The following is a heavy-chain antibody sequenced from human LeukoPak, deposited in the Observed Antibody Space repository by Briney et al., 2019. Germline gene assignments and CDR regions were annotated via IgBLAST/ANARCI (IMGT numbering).Heavy chain of an antibody. Sequence: PGGSLRLSCAASGFTFSSYAMSWVRQAPGKGLEWVSAISGSGGSTYYADSVKGRFTISRDNAKNSLYLQMHSLRAEDMALYYCAKGSSAWNEVFHFDYWGQGTLVTVSS. CDR1: GFTFSSYA. CDR3: AKGSSAWNEVFHFDY. D-gene: IGHD6-19*01. CDR2: ISGSGGST. V-gene: IGHV3-23*01. J-gene: IGHJ4*02.